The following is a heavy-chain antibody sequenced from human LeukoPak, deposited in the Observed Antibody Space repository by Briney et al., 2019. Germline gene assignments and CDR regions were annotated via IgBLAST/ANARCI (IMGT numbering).Heavy chain of an antibody. CDR3: ARDVNAAAASY. V-gene: IGHV4-34*01. D-gene: IGHD6-13*01. CDR2: INHSGST. CDR1: GGSFSGYY. J-gene: IGHJ4*02. Sequence: SETLSLTCAVYGGSFSGYYWSWIRQPPGKGLEWIGEINHSGSTNYNPSLKSRVTISVDTSKNQFSLKLSSVTAADTAVYYCARDVNAAAASYWGQGTLVTVSS.